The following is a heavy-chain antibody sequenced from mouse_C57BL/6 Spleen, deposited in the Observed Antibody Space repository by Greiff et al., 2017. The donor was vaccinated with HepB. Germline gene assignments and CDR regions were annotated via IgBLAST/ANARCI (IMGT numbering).Heavy chain of an antibody. CDR1: GYTFTSYW. CDR2: IHPNSGSI. V-gene: IGHV1-64*01. J-gene: IGHJ1*03. Sequence: QVQLQQPGAELVKPGASVKLSCKASGYTFTSYWMHWVKQRPGQGLEWIGMIHPNSGSINYNEKFKSKATLTVDKSSSTAYMQLSSLTSEDSAVYYCARDGSSRYFDVWGTGTTVTVSS. CDR3: ARDGSSRYFDV. D-gene: IGHD1-1*01.